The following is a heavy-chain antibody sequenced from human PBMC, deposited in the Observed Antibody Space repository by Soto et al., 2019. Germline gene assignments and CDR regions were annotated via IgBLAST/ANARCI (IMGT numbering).Heavy chain of an antibody. CDR1: GYTFTSYA. Sequence: QVQLVQSGAEVKKPGASVKVSCKSSGYTFTSYAVHWVRQAPGQRLEWMAWINAGNGNTKYSQKFQGRVTITRDTSASTAYLELSSLRSEDTAVYFCARDFSLEVRIGYSDYYYYGMDVWGQGTTVTVSS. J-gene: IGHJ6*02. CDR2: INAGNGNT. CDR3: ARDFSLEVRIGYSDYYYYGMDV. V-gene: IGHV1-3*01. D-gene: IGHD3-3*01.